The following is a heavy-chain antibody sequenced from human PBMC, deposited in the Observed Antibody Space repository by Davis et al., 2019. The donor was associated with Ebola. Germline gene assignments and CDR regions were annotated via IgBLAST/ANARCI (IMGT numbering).Heavy chain of an antibody. J-gene: IGHJ6*02. D-gene: IGHD3-16*02. CDR1: GYTFTHYY. V-gene: IGHV1-2*06. CDR3: ARLFGGVIGDYYYYYGMDV. Sequence: SVTFSCKASGYTFTHYYMHWVRQAPGQGLEWMGRINPKRGGTNYAKKLQDRVTMTTDTSTSTAYMELRSLRSDDTAVYYCARLFGGVIGDYYYYYGMDVWGQGTTVTVSS. CDR2: INPKRGGT.